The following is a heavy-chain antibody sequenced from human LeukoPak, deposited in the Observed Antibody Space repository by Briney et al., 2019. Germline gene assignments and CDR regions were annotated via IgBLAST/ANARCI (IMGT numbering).Heavy chain of an antibody. V-gene: IGHV4-30-2*01. CDR2: IYHSGST. Sequence: SETLSLTCTVSGGSISSGGYYWSWIRQPPGKGLEWIGYIYHSGSTYYNPSLKSRVTISVDRSKNQFSLKLSSVTAADTAVYYCASSMVRGVTTFDYWGQGTLVTVSS. J-gene: IGHJ4*02. CDR3: ASSMVRGVTTFDY. CDR1: GGSISSGGYY. D-gene: IGHD3-10*01.